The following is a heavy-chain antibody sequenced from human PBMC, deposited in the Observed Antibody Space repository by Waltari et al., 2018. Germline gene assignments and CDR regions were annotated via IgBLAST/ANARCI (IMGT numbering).Heavy chain of an antibody. CDR2: IMTDGSGE. D-gene: IGHD3-22*01. J-gene: IGHJ3*02. Sequence: EVQLVESGGGLVQPGGSLRLSCAASGFTLSSYWMSWVRQAPGKGLEWVANIMTDGSGEYYVDSVRGRFTISRDNAKNSLFLQMNSLRPEDTAVYYCARDQWFAFDIWGQGTMVTVSS. CDR1: GFTLSSYW. V-gene: IGHV3-7*01. CDR3: ARDQWFAFDI.